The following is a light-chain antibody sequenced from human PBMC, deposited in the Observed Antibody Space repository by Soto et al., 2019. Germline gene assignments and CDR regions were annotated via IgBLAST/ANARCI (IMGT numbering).Light chain of an antibody. CDR2: ATS. CDR1: QTVSSN. V-gene: IGKV3-15*01. Sequence: RVMTQSPATLSASAGEKIALSCRASQTVSSNLAWYQHKPGGAPRLLIYATSTRATDVSARFSGSGDGTEFTLTISSLQPEDFAVYYCQQYNNWPQVSFGPGIKVDI. J-gene: IGKJ1*01. CDR3: QQYNNWPQVS.